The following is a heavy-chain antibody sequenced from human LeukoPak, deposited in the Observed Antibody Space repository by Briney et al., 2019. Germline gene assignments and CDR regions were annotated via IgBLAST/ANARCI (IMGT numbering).Heavy chain of an antibody. V-gene: IGHV1-18*01. D-gene: IGHD3-16*02. CDR3: ARDPYDYVWGSYRYYYYYGMDV. CDR1: GYTFTSYA. J-gene: IGHJ6*02. Sequence: GASVKVSCKASGYTFTSYAISWVRQAPGQGLEWMGWISAYNGNTNYAQKFQGRVTITADESTSTAYMELSSLRSEDTAVYYCARDPYDYVWGSYRYYYYYGMDVWGQGTTVTVSS. CDR2: ISAYNGNT.